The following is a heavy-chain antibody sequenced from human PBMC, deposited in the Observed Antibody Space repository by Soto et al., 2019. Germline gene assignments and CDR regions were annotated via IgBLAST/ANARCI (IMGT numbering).Heavy chain of an antibody. CDR3: ARGPGCSSLSCPYYFDY. CDR2: MNPNSANT. J-gene: IGHJ4*02. CDR1: DNPSPSND. V-gene: IGHV1-8*01. D-gene: IGHD2-2*01. Sequence: QVQLVQSGAEVKKPGASWKFSSKAADNPSPSNDINWVRKPPDKGLGGMGWMNPNSANTGYAQKFQGRVTMTRNTSITTAYMELSSLRSEDTAVYYCARGPGCSSLSCPYYFDYWGQGTLVTVSS.